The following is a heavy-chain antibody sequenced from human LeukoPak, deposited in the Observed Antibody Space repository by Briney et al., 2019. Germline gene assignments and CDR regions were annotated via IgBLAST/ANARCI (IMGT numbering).Heavy chain of an antibody. D-gene: IGHD5-18*01. V-gene: IGHV3-23*01. J-gene: IGHJ4*02. CDR2: ISASGGST. CDR1: GFTFSSYA. Sequence: PGGSLRLSCAASGFTFSSYAMSWVRQAPGKGLEWVSGISASGGSTYHADSVKGRFTISRDNSKNTLYLQMNSLRAEDTAVYYCARNGYSYGSLDYFDYWGQGTLVTVSS. CDR3: ARNGYSYGSLDYFDY.